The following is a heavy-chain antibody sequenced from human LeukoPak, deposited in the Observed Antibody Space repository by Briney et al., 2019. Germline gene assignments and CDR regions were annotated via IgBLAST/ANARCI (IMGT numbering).Heavy chain of an antibody. CDR2: INHSGST. V-gene: IGHV4-34*01. CDR1: GGSFSGYY. CDR3: ARGHQGAYDFWSGYVGVWFDP. J-gene: IGHJ5*02. Sequence: SETLSLTCAVYGGSFSGYYWSWIRQPPGKGLEWIGEINHSGSTNYNPSLKSRVTISVDTSKNQFSLTLSSVTAADTAVYYCARGHQGAYDFWSGYVGVWFDPWGQGTLVTVSS. D-gene: IGHD3-3*01.